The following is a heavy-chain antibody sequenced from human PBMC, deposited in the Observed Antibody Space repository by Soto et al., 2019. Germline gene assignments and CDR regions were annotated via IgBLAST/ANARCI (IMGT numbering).Heavy chain of an antibody. CDR1: GYTFTDYY. CDR3: AREGSSLSKYFQH. Sequence: ASVKVSCKASGYTFTDYYMHWVRQAPGQGLEWMGWINPTSGGTNYAQRFQGRVTMTRDTSISTAYMELSRLRSDDTAVYYCAREGSSLSKYFQHWGQGTLVTVSS. CDR2: INPTSGGT. D-gene: IGHD6-6*01. V-gene: IGHV1-2*02. J-gene: IGHJ1*01.